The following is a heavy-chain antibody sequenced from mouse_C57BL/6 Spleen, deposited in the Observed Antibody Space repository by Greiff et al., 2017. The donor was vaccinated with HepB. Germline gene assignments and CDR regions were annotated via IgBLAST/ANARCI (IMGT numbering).Heavy chain of an antibody. CDR1: GFTFSSYA. Sequence: EVQLVESGEGLVKPGGSLKLSCAASGFTFSSYAMSWVRQTPEKRLEWVAYISSGGDYIYYADTVKGRFTISRDNARNTLSLQMSSLKSEDTAMYYCTRDHRPDSSGYVAYWGQGTLVTVSA. CDR2: ISSGGDYI. V-gene: IGHV5-9-1*02. D-gene: IGHD3-2*02. CDR3: TRDHRPDSSGYVAY. J-gene: IGHJ3*01.